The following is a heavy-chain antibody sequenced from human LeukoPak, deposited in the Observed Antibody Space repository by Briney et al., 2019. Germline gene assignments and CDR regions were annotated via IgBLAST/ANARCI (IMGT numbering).Heavy chain of an antibody. V-gene: IGHV1-2*02. D-gene: IGHD3-22*01. CDR1: GYTFTGYY. CDR3: AREISGYSDY. Sequence: GASVKVSCKASGYTFTGYYMHWVRQAPGQGLEWMGWINANSGDTKYAQKFQGRVTVTRDTPISTAYMELSRLRSDDTAMYYCAREISGYSDYWGQGTLVTVSS. J-gene: IGHJ4*02. CDR2: INANSGDT.